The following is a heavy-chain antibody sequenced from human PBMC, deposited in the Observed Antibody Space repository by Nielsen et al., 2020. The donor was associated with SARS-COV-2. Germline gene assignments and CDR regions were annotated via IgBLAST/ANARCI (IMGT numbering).Heavy chain of an antibody. Sequence: GGSLRLSCAASGFTFSSYGMHWVRQAPGKGLEWVAVIWYDGSNKYYADSVKGRFTISRDNAQSSLYLQMNSLRVEDTAVYYCASGYCATNGCRKDYWGQGTLVTVSS. CDR3: ASGYCATNGCRKDY. CDR1: GFTFSSYG. D-gene: IGHD2-8*01. J-gene: IGHJ4*02. CDR2: IWYDGSNK. V-gene: IGHV3-33*03.